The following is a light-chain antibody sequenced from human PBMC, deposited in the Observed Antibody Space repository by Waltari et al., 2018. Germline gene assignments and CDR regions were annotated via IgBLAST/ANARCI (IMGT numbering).Light chain of an antibody. Sequence: EIVMTQSPATLSVSVGERATLSCRASQRFGSNLAWYKLKPGQAPRLLLSGASTRATGIPARFSGSGSGTEFTLTISRLEPEDFAVYYCQHYGWSSWTFGQGTKVVIK. CDR1: QRFGSN. CDR3: QHYGWSSWT. J-gene: IGKJ1*01. V-gene: IGKV3-15*01. CDR2: GAS.